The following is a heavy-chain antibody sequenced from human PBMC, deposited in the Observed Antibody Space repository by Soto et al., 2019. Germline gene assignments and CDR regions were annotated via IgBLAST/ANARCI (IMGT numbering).Heavy chain of an antibody. J-gene: IGHJ6*02. CDR1: GGTYSSSA. D-gene: IGHD3-22*01. CDR2: IIPIFGTA. V-gene: IGHV1-69*01. Sequence: GASVEVSCKESGGTYSSSASSCVRQANGQGLEWMGGIIPIFGTANYAQKFQGRVTITADESTSTAYMELSSLRSEDTAVYYCARVVVVVDSPIYYYYSVMDVLGQRTTVTGFS. CDR3: ARVVVVVDSPIYYYYSVMDV.